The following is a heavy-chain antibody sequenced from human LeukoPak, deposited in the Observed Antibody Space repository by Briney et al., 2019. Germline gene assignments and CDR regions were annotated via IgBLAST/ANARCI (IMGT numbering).Heavy chain of an antibody. CDR1: GASISFYY. Sequence: KPPETLSLTCTVSGASISFYYWSWIRQPPGKGLDWIGYIYYSGSTNYNPSLKSRVTMSIDTSKNHFSLNLNSVTAADTAIYYCALDSSGWSDDSFDIWGQGTMVTVSS. CDR2: IYYSGST. D-gene: IGHD6-13*01. V-gene: IGHV4-59*01. J-gene: IGHJ3*02. CDR3: ALDSSGWSDDSFDI.